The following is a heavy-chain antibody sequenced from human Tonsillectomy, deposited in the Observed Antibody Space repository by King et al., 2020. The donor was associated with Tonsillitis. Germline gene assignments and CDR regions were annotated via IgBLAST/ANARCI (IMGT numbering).Heavy chain of an antibody. CDR3: AGPLSVSTLFYYCLDV. J-gene: IGHJ6*02. Sequence: QLVQSGAEVKKPGSSVKVSCKASGGTFSSHVINWVRQAPGQGLEWMGRIIPILGIANYAQKFQGRVTITADKSTSTAYMELSSLRYEDTAVFYCAGPLSVSTLFYYCLDVWGQGTTVTVSS. CDR1: GGTFSSHV. CDR2: IIPILGIA. V-gene: IGHV1-69*04.